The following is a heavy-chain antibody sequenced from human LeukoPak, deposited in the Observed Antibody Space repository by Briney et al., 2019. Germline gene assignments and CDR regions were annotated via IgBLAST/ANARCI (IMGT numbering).Heavy chain of an antibody. J-gene: IGHJ6*03. Sequence: SETLSLTCTVSGGSISSYYWSWIRQPPGKGLEWIGHIYYSGSTNYNPSLNSRVTISLDTSKNQFSLKLSSVTAADTAVYYCARGTGIAAAGPWRYYMDVWGKGTTVTVSS. V-gene: IGHV4-59*08. CDR3: ARGTGIAAAGPWRYYMDV. CDR2: IYYSGST. D-gene: IGHD6-13*01. CDR1: GGSISSYY.